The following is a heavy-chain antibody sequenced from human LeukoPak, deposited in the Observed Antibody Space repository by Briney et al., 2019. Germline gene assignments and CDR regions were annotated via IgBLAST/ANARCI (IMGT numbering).Heavy chain of an antibody. CDR1: GYTFTGDY. Sequence: ASVTVSSKASGYTFTGDYMHWVRQAPGQGLEWMGWINPNSGGTNYAQKFQGRVTMTRDTSISTAYMELSRLRSDDTAVYYCARDRGIAVAGIMEFDPWGQGTLVTVSS. CDR3: ARDRGIAVAGIMEFDP. CDR2: INPNSGGT. J-gene: IGHJ5*02. V-gene: IGHV1-2*02. D-gene: IGHD6-19*01.